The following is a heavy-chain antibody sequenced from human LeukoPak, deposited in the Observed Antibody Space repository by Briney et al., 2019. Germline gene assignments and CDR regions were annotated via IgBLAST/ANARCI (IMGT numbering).Heavy chain of an antibody. Sequence: GGSLSPSCAAPEFTFSSYAMSGVRQAPGKGREWVSAISGSGGSTYYADSVKGRFTISRDNSKNTLYLQMNSLRAEDTAVYYCAKDSGGRYSYGNFDYWGQGTLVTVSS. D-gene: IGHD5-18*01. CDR1: EFTFSSYA. CDR3: AKDSGGRYSYGNFDY. J-gene: IGHJ4*02. CDR2: ISGSGGST. V-gene: IGHV3-23*01.